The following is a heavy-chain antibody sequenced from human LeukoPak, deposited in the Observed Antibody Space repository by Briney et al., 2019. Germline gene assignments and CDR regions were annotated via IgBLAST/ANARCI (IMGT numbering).Heavy chain of an antibody. J-gene: IGHJ5*02. CDR1: GFTFSSYE. V-gene: IGHV3-48*03. CDR2: ISSSGSDI. Sequence: PGGCLRLSCAASGFTFSSYEMNWVRQAPGRGLEWVSYISSSGSDIYYADSVKGRFTISRDNAKNSLYLQMNSLRAEDTAVYYCVRDGSLSGGKPDLWGQGTLVTAPS. CDR3: VRDGSLSGGKPDL. D-gene: IGHD2-15*01.